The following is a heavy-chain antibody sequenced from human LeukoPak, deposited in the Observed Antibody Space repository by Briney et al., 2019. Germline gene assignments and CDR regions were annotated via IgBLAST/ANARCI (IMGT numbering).Heavy chain of an antibody. D-gene: IGHD1-26*01. V-gene: IGHV4-59*02. CDR1: GGSVSSYY. Sequence: SETLSLTCTVSGGSVSSYYWSWVRQPPGEGLEWIAYVYNSGGTNYNPSLKSRVTISVDRSKNQFSLKMNSVTAADTAVYYCVRDWEGFNFDIWGQGTMVTVSS. CDR2: VYNSGGT. J-gene: IGHJ3*02. CDR3: VRDWEGFNFDI.